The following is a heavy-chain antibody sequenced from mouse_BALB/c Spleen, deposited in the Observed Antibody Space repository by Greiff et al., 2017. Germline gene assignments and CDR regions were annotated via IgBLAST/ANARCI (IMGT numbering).Heavy chain of an antibody. CDR1: GFTFSSYG. CDR3: ARDPYYYGSSSFFDY. D-gene: IGHD1-1*01. V-gene: IGHV5-6-3*01. J-gene: IGHJ2*01. CDR2: INSNGGST. Sequence: EVMLVESGGDLVKPGGSLKLSCAASGFTFSSYGMSWVRQTPDKRLELVATINSNGGSTYYPDSVKGRFTISRDNAKNTLYLQMSRLKSEDTAMFYCARDPYYYGSSSFFDYWGQGTTLTVSS.